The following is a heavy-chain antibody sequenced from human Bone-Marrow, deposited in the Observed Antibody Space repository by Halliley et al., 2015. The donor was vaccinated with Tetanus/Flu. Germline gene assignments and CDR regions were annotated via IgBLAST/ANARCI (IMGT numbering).Heavy chain of an antibody. D-gene: IGHD3-10*01. CDR2: ISNDGSNN. Sequence: ISNDGSNNYYVDSVKGRFTLSRDNARNTVFLQMNSLRPEDTAVYYCAKGLFFGLGSFYCAMDVWGQGTTVTVSS. J-gene: IGHJ6*02. V-gene: IGHV3-30*18. CDR3: AKGLFFGLGSFYCAMDV.